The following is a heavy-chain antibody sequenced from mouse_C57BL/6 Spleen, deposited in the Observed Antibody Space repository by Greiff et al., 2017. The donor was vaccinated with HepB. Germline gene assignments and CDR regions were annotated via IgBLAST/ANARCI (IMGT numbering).Heavy chain of an antibody. D-gene: IGHD2-2*01. CDR2: IYPRSGNT. CDR1: GYTFTSYG. CDR3: ARGSTMVTPRGYFDV. V-gene: IGHV1-81*01. J-gene: IGHJ1*03. Sequence: QVQLQQSGAELARPGASVKLSCKASGYTFTSYGISWVKQRTGQGLEWIGEIYPRSGNTYYNEKFKGKATLTADKSSSTAYMELRSLTSEDSAVYFCARGSTMVTPRGYFDVWGTGTTVTVSS.